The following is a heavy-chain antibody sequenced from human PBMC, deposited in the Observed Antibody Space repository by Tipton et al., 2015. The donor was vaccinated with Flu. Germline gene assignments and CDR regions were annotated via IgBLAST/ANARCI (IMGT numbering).Heavy chain of an antibody. CDR1: GDSITSGNYF. CDR3: ARGLSSGWYSTGYFGY. Sequence: TLSLTCTVSGDSITSGNYFWSWIRQPAGKGLEWIGRFYTSGGTKYSPSLKSRVYISVDKSKDQFSLRLTSMTAADTAVYYCARGLSSGWYSTGYFGYWGQGALVTVSS. J-gene: IGHJ4*02. D-gene: IGHD6-19*01. V-gene: IGHV4-61*02. CDR2: FYTSGGT.